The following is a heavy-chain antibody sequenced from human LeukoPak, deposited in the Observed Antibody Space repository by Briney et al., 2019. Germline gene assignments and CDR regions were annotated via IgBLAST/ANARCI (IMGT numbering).Heavy chain of an antibody. J-gene: IGHJ4*02. V-gene: IGHV3-23*01. CDR3: AKDRRNSLSTGYYSFDH. D-gene: IGHD3-22*01. CDR2: ISGTGSGT. Sequence: GGSLRLSCAASGFTFSNYAMSWVRQAPGKGLEWVSAISGTGSGTYYADSVKGRFTVSRDNSKNTLYLQMNSLRADDTAVYYCAKDRRNSLSTGYYSFDHWGQGTLVTVSS. CDR1: GFTFSNYA.